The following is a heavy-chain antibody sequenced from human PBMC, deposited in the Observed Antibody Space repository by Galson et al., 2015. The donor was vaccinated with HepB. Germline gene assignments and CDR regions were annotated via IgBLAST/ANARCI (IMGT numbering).Heavy chain of an antibody. J-gene: IGHJ4*02. CDR2: ISSNGGST. Sequence: SLRLSCAASGFTFSSYAMHWVRQAPGKGLEYVSAISSNGGSTYYADSVKGRFTISRDNSKNTLYLQMSSLRAEDTAVYYCVKDESMDEYYYDSSGSSHFDYWGQGTLVTVSS. CDR3: VKDESMDEYYYDSSGSSHFDY. V-gene: IGHV3-64D*06. CDR1: GFTFSSYA. D-gene: IGHD3-22*01.